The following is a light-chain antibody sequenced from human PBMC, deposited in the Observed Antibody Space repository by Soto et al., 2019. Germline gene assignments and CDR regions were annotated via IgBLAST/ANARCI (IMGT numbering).Light chain of an antibody. CDR3: CSYAGRYIYV. CDR1: SSDVGGYNY. V-gene: IGLV2-11*01. Sequence: QSALTQPRSVSGSPGQSVSISCTGTSSDVGGYNYVSWYQQHPGKAPKVIIYDVSKRPSGVPDRFSGSKSGNTASLTISGLQSEDEADYYCCSYAGRYIYVVGTGTKLTVL. CDR2: DVS. J-gene: IGLJ1*01.